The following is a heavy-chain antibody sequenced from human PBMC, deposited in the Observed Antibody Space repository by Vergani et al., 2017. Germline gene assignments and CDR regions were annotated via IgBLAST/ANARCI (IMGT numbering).Heavy chain of an antibody. CDR2: IYYSGST. D-gene: IGHD3-10*01. CDR3: GRLQPGYGGY. V-gene: IGHV4-39*01. Sequence: QLQLQESGPGLVKPSETLSLTCTVSGGSISSSRYYWGWIRQRPGKGLEWIGSIYYSGSTYYNPSLKSRVTISVDTSKNQFSLKLGSVTAADTAVYCCGRLQPGYGGYWGQGTLVTVSS. J-gene: IGHJ4*02. CDR1: GGSISSSRYY.